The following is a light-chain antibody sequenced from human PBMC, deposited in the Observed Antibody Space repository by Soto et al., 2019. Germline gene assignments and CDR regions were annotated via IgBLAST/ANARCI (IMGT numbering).Light chain of an antibody. V-gene: IGKV1-5*01. Sequence: DIQMTQSPSTLSASVGDRVTITCRASQTISDWLAWYQQKPGKAPNLLIYDASTLESGVPSRFSGSGSGTDFTLTISSLEPEDFATYYCQQSYSTPTFGQGTKVDIK. CDR1: QTISDW. J-gene: IGKJ2*01. CDR3: QQSYSTPT. CDR2: DAS.